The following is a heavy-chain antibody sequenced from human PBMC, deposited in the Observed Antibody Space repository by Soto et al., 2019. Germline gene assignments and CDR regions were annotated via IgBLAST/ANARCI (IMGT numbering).Heavy chain of an antibody. CDR3: DRGRLSGRPPPRYEY. CDR1: GGSVSSPDSY. V-gene: IGHV4-30-4*01. Sequence: PLSPPCTVAGGSVSSPDSYWSGIRQAPGKGLEWVGNIYHSVTTYYHPSLTARLSISLDRNQDQFSVKQPSVTAADTAFYFGDRGRLSGRPPPRYEYWGQGTLGTVSS. J-gene: IGHJ4*02. D-gene: IGHD2-21*02. CDR2: IYHSVTT.